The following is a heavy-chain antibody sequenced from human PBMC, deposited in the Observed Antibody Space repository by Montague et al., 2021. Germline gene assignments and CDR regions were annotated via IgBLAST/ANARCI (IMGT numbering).Heavy chain of an antibody. CDR2: IRSSGSP. CDR3: GRDYWGSIDY. J-gene: IGHJ4*01. D-gene: IGHD7-27*01. Sequence: SETLSLTCSVSGGSVNGYDWSWIRQPPGKGLEWIGYIRSSGSPNYNPSFKSRLAISIDRSRNQFSLELSFVTAADMAIYFCGRDYWGSIDYWGHGILVTVSS. V-gene: IGHV4-59*02. CDR1: GGSVNGYD.